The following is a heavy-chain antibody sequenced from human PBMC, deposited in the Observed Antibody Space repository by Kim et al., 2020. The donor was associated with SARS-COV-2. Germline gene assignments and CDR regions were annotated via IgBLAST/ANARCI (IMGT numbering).Heavy chain of an antibody. J-gene: IGHJ4*02. Sequence: GGSLRLSCAASGFTFSSYSMHWVRQAPGTGLEWVAVISYDGSNKYYADSVKGRFTISRDNSKNTLYLQMNSLRAEDTAVYYCARPTVTTGWGWGQGTLVTVSS. CDR3: ARPTVTTGWG. CDR2: ISYDGSNK. D-gene: IGHD4-4*01. CDR1: GFTFSSYS. V-gene: IGHV3-30*04.